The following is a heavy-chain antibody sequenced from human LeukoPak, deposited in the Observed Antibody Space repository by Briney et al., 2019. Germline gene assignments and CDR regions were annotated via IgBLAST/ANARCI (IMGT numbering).Heavy chain of an antibody. CDR3: ARAKIRIAAAGTDP. CDR1: GGSFSGYY. J-gene: IGHJ5*02. Sequence: SETLSLTCAVYGGSFSGYYWSWIRQPPGKGLEWMGEINHSGSTNYNPSLKSRVTISVDTSKNQFSLKLSSVTAADTAVYYCARAKIRIAAAGTDPWGQGTLVTVSS. D-gene: IGHD6-13*01. V-gene: IGHV4-34*01. CDR2: INHSGST.